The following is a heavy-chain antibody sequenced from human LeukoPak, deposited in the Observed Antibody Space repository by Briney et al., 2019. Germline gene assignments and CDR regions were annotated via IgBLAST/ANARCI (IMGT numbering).Heavy chain of an antibody. Sequence: PGGSLRLSCAASGFTFSSYGMHWVRQAPGKGLEWVAVISYDGSNKYSADSVKGRFTISRDSAKNTLYLLLNSLRAEDTAVYYCAKGITVAGSESFDYWGQGTLVTVSS. CDR1: GFTFSSYG. CDR3: AKGITVAGSESFDY. J-gene: IGHJ4*02. V-gene: IGHV3-30*18. CDR2: ISYDGSNK. D-gene: IGHD6-19*01.